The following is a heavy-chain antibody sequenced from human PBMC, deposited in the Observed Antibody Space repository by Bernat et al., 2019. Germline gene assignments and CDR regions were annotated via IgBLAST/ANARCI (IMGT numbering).Heavy chain of an antibody. CDR3: ARAGGWGCSGGSCRNWFDP. J-gene: IGHJ5*02. CDR1: GYTFTSYY. CDR2: INPSGGST. V-gene: IGHV1-46*01. D-gene: IGHD2-15*01. Sequence: QVQLVQSGAEVKKPGASVKVSCKASGYTFTSYYMHWVPQAPGQGLEWMGIINPSGGSTSYAQKFQGRVTMTRDTSTSTVYMELSSLRSEDTAVYYCARAGGWGCSGGSCRNWFDPWGQGTLVTVSS.